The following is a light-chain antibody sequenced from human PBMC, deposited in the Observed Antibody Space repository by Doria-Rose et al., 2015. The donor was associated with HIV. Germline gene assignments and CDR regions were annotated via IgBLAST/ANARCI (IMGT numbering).Light chain of an antibody. J-gene: IGKJ1*01. CDR3: HQYGTSWT. CDR1: QSFSSTY. Sequence: TQSPGTLSLSPGERATLSCRASQSFSSTYLAWYQQKPGQAPSLLIYDGSTRATGIPDRPSASGSGTDFTLTINRLEPEDFALYYCHQYGTSWTFGQGTKVEI. V-gene: IGKV3-20*01. CDR2: DGS.